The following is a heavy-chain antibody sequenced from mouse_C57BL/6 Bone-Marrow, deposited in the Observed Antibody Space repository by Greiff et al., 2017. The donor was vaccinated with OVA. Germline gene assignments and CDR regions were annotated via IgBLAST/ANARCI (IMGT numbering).Heavy chain of an antibody. CDR3: ARDYGSSYDY. V-gene: IGHV1-22*01. D-gene: IGHD1-1*01. CDR1: GYTFTDYN. J-gene: IGHJ2*01. CDR2: INPNNGGT. Sequence: VQLQESGPELVKPGASVKMSCKASGYTFTDYNMHWVKQSHGKSLEWIGYINPNNGGTSYNQKFKGKATLTVNKSSSTAYMELRSLTSEDSAVYYCARDYGSSYDYWGQGTTLTVSS.